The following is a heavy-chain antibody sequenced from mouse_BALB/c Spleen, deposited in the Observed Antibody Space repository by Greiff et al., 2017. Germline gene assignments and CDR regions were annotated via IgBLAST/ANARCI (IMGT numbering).Heavy chain of an antibody. CDR2: ISSGSSTI. J-gene: IGHJ4*01. D-gene: IGHD2-4*01. CDR1: GFTFSSFG. Sequence: EVKLMESGGGLVQPGGSRKLSCAASGFTFSSFGMHWVRQAPEKGLEWVAYISSGSSTIYYADTVKGRFTISRDNPKNTLFLQMTSLRSEDTAMYYCARSYDYDEEGGMDYWGQGTSVTVSS. V-gene: IGHV5-17*02. CDR3: ARSYDYDEEGGMDY.